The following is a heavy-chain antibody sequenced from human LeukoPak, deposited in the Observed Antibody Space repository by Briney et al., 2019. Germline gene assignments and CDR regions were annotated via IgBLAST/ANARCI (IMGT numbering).Heavy chain of an antibody. J-gene: IGHJ3*02. D-gene: IGHD1-1*01. CDR3: ARDTRQSAFDI. V-gene: IGHV3-30*03. CDR1: GFTFSSYG. CDR2: ISYDGSNK. Sequence: GGSLRLSCAASGFTFSSYGMHWVRQAPGKGLEWVAVISYDGSNKYYADSVKGRFTISRDNSKNTLYLQMNSLRAEDTAVYYCARDTRQSAFDIWGQGTMVTVSS.